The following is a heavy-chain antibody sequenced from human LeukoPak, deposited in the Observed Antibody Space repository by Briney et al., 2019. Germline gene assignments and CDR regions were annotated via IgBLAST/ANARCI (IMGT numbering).Heavy chain of an antibody. CDR2: IHPSGST. CDR1: GGSISGTDYY. CDR3: AGRGYAMAY. D-gene: IGHD6-25*01. J-gene: IGHJ4*02. V-gene: IGHV4-30-4*01. Sequence: PSETLSLTCSVSGGSISGTDYYWSWIRQPPGKGLEWIGYIHPSGSTSCNPSLKSRITISVDTSMNQFSLKMTSMTAADTAVYYCAGRGYAMAYWGQGSLVTVSS.